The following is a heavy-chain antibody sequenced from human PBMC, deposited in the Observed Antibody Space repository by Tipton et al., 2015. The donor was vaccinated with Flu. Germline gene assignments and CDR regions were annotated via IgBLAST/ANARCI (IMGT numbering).Heavy chain of an antibody. CDR2: ISGYDGDT. J-gene: IGHJ6*02. V-gene: IGHV1-18*01. D-gene: IGHD1-26*01. Sequence: QVQLVQSGVEVKKPGASVKVSCKASGYTFSNYGITWVRQAPGQGLEWMGWISGYDGDTNYAEKLQGRVTMTTDTSTNTAYMELRSLKSDDTAMYYCARDRGSYNIHLEYHCYYGMDVWGQGTTVTVSS. CDR1: GYTFSNYG. CDR3: ARDRGSYNIHLEYHCYYGMDV.